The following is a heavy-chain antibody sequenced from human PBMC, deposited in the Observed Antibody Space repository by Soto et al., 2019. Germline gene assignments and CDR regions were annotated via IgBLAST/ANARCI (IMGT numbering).Heavy chain of an antibody. CDR3: ARDLRVRGVIWAAFDI. Sequence: GGSLRLSCAASGFTFSSYSMNWVRQAPGKGLEWVSSISSSSSYIYYADSVKGRFTISRDNAKNSLYLQMNSLRAEDTAVYYCARDLRVRGVIWAAFDIWGQGTMVTVSS. CDR1: GFTFSSYS. D-gene: IGHD3-10*01. J-gene: IGHJ3*02. CDR2: ISSSSSYI. V-gene: IGHV3-21*01.